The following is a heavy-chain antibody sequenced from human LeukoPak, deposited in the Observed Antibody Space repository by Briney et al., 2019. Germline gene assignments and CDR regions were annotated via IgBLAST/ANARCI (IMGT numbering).Heavy chain of an antibody. D-gene: IGHD5-18*01. V-gene: IGHV1-24*01. CDR3: AAVDTAMAAKGYYYYGMDV. CDR2: FDAEDGET. CDR1: GYTPIALF. J-gene: IGHJ6*02. Sequence: EASVKVSCKVSGYTPIALFMHCGRQGLGKGVEWMGGFDAEDGETIYAQKFKGRVTMTEDTSTDTAYIELSSLRSEDTAVYYCAAVDTAMAAKGYYYYGMDVWGQGTTVTVSS.